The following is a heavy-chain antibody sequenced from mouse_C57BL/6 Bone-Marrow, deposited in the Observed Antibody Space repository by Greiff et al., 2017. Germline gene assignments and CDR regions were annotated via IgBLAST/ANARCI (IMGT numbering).Heavy chain of an antibody. D-gene: IGHD2-3*01. J-gene: IGHJ3*01. Sequence: QVQLQQSGAELARPGASVKLSCKASGYTFTSSGISWVKQSPGQGLEWIGEIYPRSGNTYYNEKFKGKATLTADKSSSTAYMELRSLTSEDSAVYFCTRCDGHWFAYWGQGTLVTVSA. V-gene: IGHV1-81*01. CDR1: GYTFTSSG. CDR2: IYPRSGNT. CDR3: TRCDGHWFAY.